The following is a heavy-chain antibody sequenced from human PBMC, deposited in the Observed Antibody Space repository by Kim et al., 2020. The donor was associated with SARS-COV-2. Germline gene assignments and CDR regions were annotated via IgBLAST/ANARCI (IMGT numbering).Heavy chain of an antibody. CDR3: TTALLWFGEYYYYGMDV. J-gene: IGHJ6*02. CDR1: GFTFSNAW. V-gene: IGHV3-15*01. CDR2: IKSKTDGGTT. D-gene: IGHD3-10*01. Sequence: GGSLRLSCAASGFTFSNAWMSWVRQAPGKGLEWVGRIKSKTDGGTTDYAAPVKGRFTISRDDSKNTLYLQMNSLKTEDTAVYYCTTALLWFGEYYYYGMDVWGQGTTVTVSS.